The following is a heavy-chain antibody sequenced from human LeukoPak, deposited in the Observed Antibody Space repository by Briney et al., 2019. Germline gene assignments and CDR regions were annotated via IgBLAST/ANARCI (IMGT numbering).Heavy chain of an antibody. CDR3: AKAAGTGRYYYYYMDV. CDR1: GFTFSSYA. Sequence: GGSLRLSCAASGFTFSSYAMSWVRQAPGKGLEWVSAISGSGGSTYYADSVKGRFTISRDNSKNTLYLQMNSLRAEGTTVYYCAKAAGTGRYYYYYMDVWGKGTTVTVSS. J-gene: IGHJ6*03. D-gene: IGHD6-19*01. CDR2: ISGSGGST. V-gene: IGHV3-23*01.